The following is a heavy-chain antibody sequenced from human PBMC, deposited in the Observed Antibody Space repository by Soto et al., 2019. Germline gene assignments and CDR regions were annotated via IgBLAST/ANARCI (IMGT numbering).Heavy chain of an antibody. CDR1: GGTFSTYT. J-gene: IGHJ5*02. CDR3: TRDLYYFDSSAYYGHNWFDP. CDR2: IIPMFATT. D-gene: IGHD3-22*01. Sequence: SVKVSCKASGGTFSTYTMSWVRQAPGQGLEWMGGIIPMFATTTYAEKFQGRVTITADESTNTAYMELSSLRYDDTAVYYCTRDLYYFDSSAYYGHNWFDPWGQGTRVTVSS. V-gene: IGHV1-69*13.